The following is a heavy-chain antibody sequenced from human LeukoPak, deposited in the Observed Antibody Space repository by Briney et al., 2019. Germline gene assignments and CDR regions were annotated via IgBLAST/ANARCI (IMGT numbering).Heavy chain of an antibody. CDR2: TYPGDSDT. J-gene: IGHJ4*02. Sequence: PGESLKISCKGSGYSFTSYWIAWVRQMPGKGLEWMGITYPGDSDTRYSPSFQGQVTISADKSISTAYLQWTSLKASDTAMYYCARPLVGTGHSSSWYFAYWGQGTQVTVSS. D-gene: IGHD6-13*01. CDR1: GYSFTSYW. CDR3: ARPLVGTGHSSSWYFAY. V-gene: IGHV5-51*01.